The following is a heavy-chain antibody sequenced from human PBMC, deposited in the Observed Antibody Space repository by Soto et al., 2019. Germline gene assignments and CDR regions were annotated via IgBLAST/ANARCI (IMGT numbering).Heavy chain of an antibody. D-gene: IGHD2-2*01. V-gene: IGHV3-21*01. J-gene: IGHJ6*02. CDR1: GFTFSSYS. Sequence: EVQLVESGGGLVKPGGSLRLSCEASGFTFSSYSMNWVRQAPGKGLEWVSSISSCSTYIFYEDSVKGRFTISRDTAKNSLYLQMNSLRAEDTAVYYCARGGGTSYNYYYYAMDVWGQGTTVTVSS. CDR3: ARGGGTSYNYYYYAMDV. CDR2: ISSCSTYI.